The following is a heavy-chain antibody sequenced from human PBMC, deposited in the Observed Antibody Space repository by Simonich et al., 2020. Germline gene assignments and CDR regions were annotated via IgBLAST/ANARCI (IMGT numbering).Heavy chain of an antibody. Sequence: QLQLQESGPGLVKPSETLSLTCTVSGGSISSSSSYCGWIRQPPGKGLEWIGGIDYSGSTSYNPSLKSRVTISVDTSKNQFSLKLSSVTAADTAVYYCARQRVLMVYAIDYWGQGTLVTVSS. D-gene: IGHD2-8*01. CDR2: IDYSGST. CDR3: ARQRVLMVYAIDY. V-gene: IGHV4-39*01. CDR1: GGSISSSSSY. J-gene: IGHJ4*02.